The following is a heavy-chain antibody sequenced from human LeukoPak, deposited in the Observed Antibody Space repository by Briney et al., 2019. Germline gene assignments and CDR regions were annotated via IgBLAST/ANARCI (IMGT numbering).Heavy chain of an antibody. CDR2: IKNNGGN. V-gene: IGHV4-59*01. J-gene: IGHJ5*02. Sequence: SETLYLTCTVSDGSIRTYSWKWIRQSPGQGLEWIGYIKNNGGNYNDPSLKSRVTISLDTSKNQFSLKLTSVTAADTAVYYCARDAGGTWFDPWGQGTLVTVSS. CDR1: DGSIRTYS. CDR3: ARDAGGTWFDP.